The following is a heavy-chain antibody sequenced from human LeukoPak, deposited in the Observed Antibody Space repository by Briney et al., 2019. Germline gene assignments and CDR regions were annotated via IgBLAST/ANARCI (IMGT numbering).Heavy chain of an antibody. CDR2: IIPIFGIA. CDR3: AREEDLWAAAGTIDY. Sequence: SVKVSCKASGGTFSSYAISWVRQAPGQGLEWMGRIIPIFGIANYAQKFQSRVTITADKSTSTAYMELSSLRSEDTAVYYCAREEDLWAAAGTIDYWGQGTLVTVSS. V-gene: IGHV1-69*04. J-gene: IGHJ4*02. CDR1: GGTFSSYA. D-gene: IGHD6-13*01.